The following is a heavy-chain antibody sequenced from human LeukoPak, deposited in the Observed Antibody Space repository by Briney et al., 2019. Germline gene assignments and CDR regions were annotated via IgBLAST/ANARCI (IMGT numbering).Heavy chain of an antibody. CDR3: AKDLERYSSSWSSRNPFDP. D-gene: IGHD6-13*01. J-gene: IGHJ5*02. Sequence: SGGSLRLSCAASGFTFSSYGMHWARQAPGKGLEWVALIRYDGSNKYYADSVKGRFTISRDNSKNTLYLQMNSLRAEDTAVYYCAKDLERYSSSWSSRNPFDPWGQGTLVTVSS. CDR2: IRYDGSNK. CDR1: GFTFSSYG. V-gene: IGHV3-30*02.